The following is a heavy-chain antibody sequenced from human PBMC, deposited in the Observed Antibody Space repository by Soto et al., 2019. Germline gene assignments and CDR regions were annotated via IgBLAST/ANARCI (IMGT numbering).Heavy chain of an antibody. CDR2: MNPNSGNT. Sequence: ASVKVSCKASGYTFTSYDINWVRQATGQGLEWMGWMNPNSGNTGYAQKFQGRVTMTRNTSISTAYMELSSLRSEDTAVYYCARGGLLLHLGELSLYLYYYYYMDVWGKGTTVTVSS. V-gene: IGHV1-8*01. CDR3: ARGGLLLHLGELSLYLYYYYYMDV. CDR1: GYTFTSYD. D-gene: IGHD3-16*02. J-gene: IGHJ6*03.